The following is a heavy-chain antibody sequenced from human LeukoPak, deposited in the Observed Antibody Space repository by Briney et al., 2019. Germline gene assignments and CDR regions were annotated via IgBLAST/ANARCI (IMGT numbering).Heavy chain of an antibody. J-gene: IGHJ4*02. Sequence: PSETLSLTCIVSGGSVSSGSYYWSWIRQPPGKGLEWIGYIYYSGSTNYNPSLKSRVTISVDTSKNQFSLKLSSVTAADTAVYYCARAPDGDTLYDYWGQGTLVTVSS. CDR1: GGSVSSGSYY. D-gene: IGHD5-18*01. CDR3: ARAPDGDTLYDY. V-gene: IGHV4-61*01. CDR2: IYYSGST.